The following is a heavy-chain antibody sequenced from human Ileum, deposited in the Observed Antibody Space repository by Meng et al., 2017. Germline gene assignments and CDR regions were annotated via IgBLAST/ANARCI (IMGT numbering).Heavy chain of an antibody. CDR3: ARVFRSGFDWSFDL. D-gene: IGHD6-19*01. CDR2: INQGGGEK. J-gene: IGHJ2*01. Sequence: GGSLRLSCAASGFIFNNVWMSWVRQAPGKGLEWVANINQGGGEKHYVDSVKGRFTISKDNTKNSLYLQMNILRADDTAVYYCARVFRSGFDWSFDLWGHGTLVTVSS. V-gene: IGHV3-7*01. CDR1: GFIFNNVW.